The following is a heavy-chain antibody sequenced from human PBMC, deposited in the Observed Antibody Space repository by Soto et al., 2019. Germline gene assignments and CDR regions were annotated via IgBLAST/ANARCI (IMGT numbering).Heavy chain of an antibody. V-gene: IGHV3-23*01. Sequence: GGSLRLSCAASGFTFSTYAMTWVRQAPGKGLEWVSGISGSGDNAYYADSLKGRFTISRDNSKNTLFLQMNSLRAEDTAVYHCATRRDASYSYYGMDVWGQGTTVTVSS. CDR3: ATRRDASYSYYGMDV. J-gene: IGHJ6*02. CDR1: GFTFSTYA. D-gene: IGHD2-2*01. CDR2: ISGSGDNA.